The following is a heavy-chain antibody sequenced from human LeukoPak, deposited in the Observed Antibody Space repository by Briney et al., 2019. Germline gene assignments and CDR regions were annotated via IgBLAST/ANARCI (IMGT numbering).Heavy chain of an antibody. Sequence: AGGSLRLSCSASGFTFSSYAMHWVRQAPGKGLECVSAISSNGGSTYYADSVKGRFTISRDNSKNTLYLQMSSLRAEDTAVYYCVKELVDYYYYYGMDVWGKGTTVTVSS. V-gene: IGHV3-64D*06. CDR1: GFTFSSYA. J-gene: IGHJ6*04. CDR2: ISSNGGST. CDR3: VKELVDYYYYYGMDV.